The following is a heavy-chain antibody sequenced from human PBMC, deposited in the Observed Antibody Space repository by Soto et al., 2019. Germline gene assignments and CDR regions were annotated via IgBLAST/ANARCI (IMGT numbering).Heavy chain of an antibody. Sequence: TLSLTSDVSGGSVSGGGYSWSWFRQPPGKGLEWIGYIYHSGSTYYNPSLKSRVTISVDRSKKEFSLKLSSVTAADTAVYYCARDRFSGITIFGVGSPRYYGMDVWGQGTTVTVSS. CDR1: GGSVSGGGYS. V-gene: IGHV4-30-2*01. CDR2: IYHSGST. CDR3: ARDRFSGITIFGVGSPRYYGMDV. D-gene: IGHD3-3*01. J-gene: IGHJ6*02.